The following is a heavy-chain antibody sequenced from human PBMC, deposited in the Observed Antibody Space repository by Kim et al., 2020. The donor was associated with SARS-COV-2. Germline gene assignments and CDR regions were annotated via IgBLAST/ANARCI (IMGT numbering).Heavy chain of an antibody. D-gene: IGHD6-13*01. CDR3: ATPGIAAAGTRPGDYYFDY. V-gene: IGHV3-21*01. Sequence: GGSLRLSCAASGFTFSSYSMNWVRQAPGKGLEWVSSISSSSYIYYADSVKGRFTISRDNAKNSLYLQMNSLRAEDTAVYYCATPGIAAAGTRPGDYYFDYWGQGTLVTVSS. J-gene: IGHJ4*02. CDR1: GFTFSSYS. CDR2: ISSSSYI.